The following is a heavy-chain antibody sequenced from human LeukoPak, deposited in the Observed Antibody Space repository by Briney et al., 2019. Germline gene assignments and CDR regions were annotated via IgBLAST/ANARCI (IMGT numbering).Heavy chain of an antibody. J-gene: IGHJ5*02. Sequence: PGGSLRLSCAASGFTFNNAWMNWVRQAPGKGLEWVGRIKSKTDGGTRDYAAPVKDRFTISRDDSKNTLYLQMNSRRTEDTALYYCTTVVAAAVNRWFDPWGQGTLVTVSS. CDR3: TTVVAAAVNRWFDP. D-gene: IGHD6-13*01. CDR2: IKSKTDGGTR. V-gene: IGHV3-15*01. CDR1: GFTFNNAW.